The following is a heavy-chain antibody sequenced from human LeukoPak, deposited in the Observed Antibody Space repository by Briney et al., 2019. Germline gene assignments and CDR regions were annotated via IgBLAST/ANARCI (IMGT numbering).Heavy chain of an antibody. J-gene: IGHJ4*02. CDR3: ARGRDSEYYFDY. V-gene: IGHV3-53*01. Sequence: GGSLRLSCAASGFNVSNNYMSWVRQAPGKGLEWVSVIYRGGSTHYADSVKGRFTMSRDNSKNTVYLQMDSLRAEDTAVYYCARGRDSEYYFDYWGQGTLVTVSS. CDR1: GFNVSNNY. CDR2: IYRGGST. D-gene: IGHD1-26*01.